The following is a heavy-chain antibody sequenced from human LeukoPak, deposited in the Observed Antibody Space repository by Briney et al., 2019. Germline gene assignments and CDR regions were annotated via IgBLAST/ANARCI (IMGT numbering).Heavy chain of an antibody. V-gene: IGHV1-2*02. D-gene: IGHD2-2*01. CDR3: ARDVPSSLPPYYYYYGMDV. CDR2: ISPISGVS. Sequence: ASVKVSCKASGGTFSSYAISWVRQAPGQGLEWMGWISPISGVSKIAQNFQGRVTMTRDTSISTAYMELSRLRSDDTAVYYCARDVPSSLPPYYYYYGMDVWGQGTTVTVSS. J-gene: IGHJ6*02. CDR1: GGTFSSYA.